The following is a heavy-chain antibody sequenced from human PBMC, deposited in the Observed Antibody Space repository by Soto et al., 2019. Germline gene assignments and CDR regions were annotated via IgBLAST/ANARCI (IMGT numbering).Heavy chain of an antibody. Sequence: PSETLSLTCTVSGGSISSYYWSWIRQPPGKGLEWIGYIYYSGSTNYNPSLKSRVTISVDTSKNQFSLKLSSVTAADTAVYYCARAEGAYSGYPDYWGQGTLVTVSS. J-gene: IGHJ4*02. CDR1: GGSISSYY. V-gene: IGHV4-59*01. CDR3: ARAEGAYSGYPDY. D-gene: IGHD5-12*01. CDR2: IYYSGST.